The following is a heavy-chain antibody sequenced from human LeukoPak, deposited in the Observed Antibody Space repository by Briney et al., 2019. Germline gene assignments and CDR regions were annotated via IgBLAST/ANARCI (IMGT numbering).Heavy chain of an antibody. Sequence: PSETLSLTRAVYGGSFSGYYWSWIRQPPGKGLEWIGEINHSGSTNYNPSLKSRVTISVDTSKNQFSLKLSSVTAADTAVYYCARSPRYDILTANPSFDYWGEGTLVTVSS. CDR1: GGSFSGYY. D-gene: IGHD3-9*01. J-gene: IGHJ4*02. CDR3: ARSPRYDILTANPSFDY. V-gene: IGHV4-34*01. CDR2: INHSGST.